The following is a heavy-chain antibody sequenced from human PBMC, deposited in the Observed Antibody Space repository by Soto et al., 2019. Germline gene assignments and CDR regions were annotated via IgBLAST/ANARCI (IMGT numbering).Heavy chain of an antibody. Sequence: SETLSLTCTVSGDSISSFYWSWVRQPPGKGLEWIGYIYYSGSTSYNPSPESRVTISVDTSENQFSLKLSSVTAADTAVYYCARLRRMTAITVSYYFDYWGQGTLVTVSS. V-gene: IGHV4-59*01. CDR2: IYYSGST. CDR1: GDSISSFY. CDR3: ARLRRMTAITVSYYFDY. D-gene: IGHD4-4*01. J-gene: IGHJ4*02.